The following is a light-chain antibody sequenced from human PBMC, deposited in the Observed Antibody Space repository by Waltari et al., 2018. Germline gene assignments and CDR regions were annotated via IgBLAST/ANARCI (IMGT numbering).Light chain of an antibody. CDR2: EDS. Sequence: DIRMTQSPSTLSASAGDRVIISCRASQSISKWLAWYQQKPGKAPKLLIYEDSTLQSRVPSMFSGTGSGTYFTLTISTLQPDVFAPYYCQQYNSYSLLTFGGGTKVEIK. CDR3: QQYNSYSLLT. V-gene: IGKV1-5*03. CDR1: QSISKW. J-gene: IGKJ4*01.